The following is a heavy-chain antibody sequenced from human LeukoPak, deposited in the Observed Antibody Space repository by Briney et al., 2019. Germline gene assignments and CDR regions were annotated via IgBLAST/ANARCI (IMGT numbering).Heavy chain of an antibody. D-gene: IGHD3-22*01. CDR3: AKGSYYDSSGSFYFDY. CDR1: GFTFSNAW. J-gene: IGHJ4*02. CDR2: ISSSSSTM. V-gene: IGHV3-48*01. Sequence: GGSLRLSCAASGFTFSNAWMSWVRQAPGKGLEWVSYISSSSSTMYYADSVKGRFTISRDNSKNTLYVQVNSLGTEDTAAYYCAKGSYYDSSGSFYFDYWGQGTLVTVSS.